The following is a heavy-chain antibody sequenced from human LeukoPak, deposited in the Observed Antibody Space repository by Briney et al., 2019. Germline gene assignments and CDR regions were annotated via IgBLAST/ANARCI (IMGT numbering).Heavy chain of an antibody. CDR3: AEDGEYYYDSSGYYAIDY. V-gene: IGHV3-21*06. Sequence: AGGSLRLSCTASGFTFSSYTMNWVRQAPGKGLEWVSSISTSGTYTYSADSVKGRFTISRDNAKNSLYLQMNSLRAEDTAVYYCAEDGEYYYDSSGYYAIDYWGQGTLVTVSS. D-gene: IGHD3-22*01. CDR1: GFTFSSYT. J-gene: IGHJ4*02. CDR2: ISTSGTYT.